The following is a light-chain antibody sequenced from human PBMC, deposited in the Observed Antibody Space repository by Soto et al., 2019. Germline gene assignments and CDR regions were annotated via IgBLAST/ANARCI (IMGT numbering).Light chain of an antibody. CDR2: EVT. CDR1: SSDVGAYNY. V-gene: IGLV2-14*01. Sequence: QSVLTQPASVSGSPGQSITISCTGTSSDVGAYNYVSWYQHHPGKVPKLLIYEVTNRPSGVSDRFSGSKSGNTGSLTISGLQAEDEADYYCSSKRDSSTLFVFGTGTKVTVL. J-gene: IGLJ1*01. CDR3: SSKRDSSTLFV.